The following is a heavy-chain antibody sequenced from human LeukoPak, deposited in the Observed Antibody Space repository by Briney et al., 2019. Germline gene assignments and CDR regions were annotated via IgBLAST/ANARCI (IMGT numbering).Heavy chain of an antibody. CDR2: IRYDGSNK. CDR1: GFTFSSYG. J-gene: IGHJ4*02. V-gene: IGHV3-30*02. Sequence: PGGSLRLSCAASGFTFSSYGMHWVRQAPGKGLEWVAFIRYDGSNKYYVDSVKGRFTISRDNSKNTLYLQMNSLRAEDTAVYYCAKDPDYDFWSGTLDYWGQGTLVTVSS. D-gene: IGHD3-3*01. CDR3: AKDPDYDFWSGTLDY.